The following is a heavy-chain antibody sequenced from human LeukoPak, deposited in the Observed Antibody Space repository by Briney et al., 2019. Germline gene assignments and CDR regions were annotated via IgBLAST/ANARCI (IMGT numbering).Heavy chain of an antibody. V-gene: IGHV4-39*01. D-gene: IGHD3-22*01. J-gene: IGHJ4*02. CDR1: GGSISSSSYY. CDR2: IYYSGTT. CDR3: ARGPPTDYYDSSGFYYVFDY. Sequence: SETLPLTCTVSGGSISSSSYYWGWIRQPPGKGLEWIGSIYYSGTTYYNPSLKSRVTISVDTSKNQFSLKLSSVTAADTAVYFCARGPPTDYYDSSGFYYVFDYWGQGTLVTVSS.